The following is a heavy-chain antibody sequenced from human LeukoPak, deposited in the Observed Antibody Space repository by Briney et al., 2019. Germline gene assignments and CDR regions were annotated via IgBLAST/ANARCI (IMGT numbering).Heavy chain of an antibody. D-gene: IGHD3-9*01. CDR1: GGSFSGYY. Sequence: SETLSLTCAVYGGSFSGYYWSWIRQPPGKGLEWIWEINHSGSTNYNPSLKSRVTISVDTSKNQFSLKLSSVTAADTAVYYCARGFGYDILTGYYMDWGQGTLVTVSS. V-gene: IGHV4-34*01. CDR3: ARGFGYDILTGYYMD. J-gene: IGHJ4*02. CDR2: INHSGST.